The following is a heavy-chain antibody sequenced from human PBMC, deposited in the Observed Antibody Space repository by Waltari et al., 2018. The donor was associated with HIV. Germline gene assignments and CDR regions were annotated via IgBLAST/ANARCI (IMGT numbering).Heavy chain of an antibody. CDR1: GFTFSSYA. J-gene: IGHJ4*02. V-gene: IGHV3-23*01. Sequence: EVQLLESGGGLVQPRGSLRLSCAASGFTFSSYAMSWVRQAPGKGLEWVSAISGSGGSTNYADSVKGRFIISRDNSKNTLYLQMNSLRAEDTAVYYCAKDPNRNTGYWGQGALVTVSS. CDR3: AKDPNRNTGY. D-gene: IGHD2-8*02. CDR2: ISGSGGST.